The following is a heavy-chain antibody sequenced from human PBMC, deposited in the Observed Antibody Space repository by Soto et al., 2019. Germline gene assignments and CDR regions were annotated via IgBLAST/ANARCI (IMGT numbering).Heavy chain of an antibody. CDR3: ASSMGGYSYGSNDY. Sequence: QVQLVQSGAEVKKPVSSVKVSCKASGGTFSSYAISWVRQAPGQGLEWMGGIIPIFGTANYAQKFQGRVTITADESTSTAYMELSSLRSEDTAVYYCASSMGGYSYGSNDYWGQGTLVTVSS. CDR1: GGTFSSYA. CDR2: IIPIFGTA. J-gene: IGHJ4*02. D-gene: IGHD5-18*01. V-gene: IGHV1-69*01.